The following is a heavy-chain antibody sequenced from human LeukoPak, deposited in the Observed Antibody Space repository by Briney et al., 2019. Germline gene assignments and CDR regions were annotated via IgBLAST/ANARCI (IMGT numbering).Heavy chain of an antibody. Sequence: PGGSLRLSCAASGFTFDDYAMHWVRQAPGKGLEWVSGISWNSGSIGYADSVKGRFTISRDNAKNSLYLQMNSLRAEDTAVYYCAKGSDITHNWGQGTLVTVSS. CDR1: GFTFDDYA. CDR2: ISWNSGSI. J-gene: IGHJ4*02. CDR3: AKGSDITHN. V-gene: IGHV3-9*01. D-gene: IGHD2-15*01.